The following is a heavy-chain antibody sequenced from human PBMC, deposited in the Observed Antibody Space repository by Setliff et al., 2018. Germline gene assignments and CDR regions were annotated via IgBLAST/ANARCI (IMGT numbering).Heavy chain of an antibody. CDR3: ARAPPSVPYGDYGPRQYFDL. V-gene: IGHV4-61*03. CDR2: VFHTGST. J-gene: IGHJ2*01. D-gene: IGHD4-17*01. Sequence: SETLSLTCTVSGASISSGTYYWAWIRQPPGKGLEWIGHVFHTGSTKYNPSLRSRVTISVDTSENYFSLRLTSVTAADTAVYYCARAPPSVPYGDYGPRQYFDLWGRGSLVTVSS. CDR1: GASISSGTYY.